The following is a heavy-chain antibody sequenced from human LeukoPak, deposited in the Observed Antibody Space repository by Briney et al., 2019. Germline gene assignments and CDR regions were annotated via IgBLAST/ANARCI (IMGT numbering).Heavy chain of an antibody. CDR2: ISTNSGKT. CDR1: GYTFTSNG. V-gene: IGHV1-18*04. CDR3: ARGRDHAFDY. J-gene: IGHJ4*02. Sequence: ASVKVSCKASGYTFTSNGVSWVRQAPGQGLEWMGWISTNSGKTNYAQKVQGRVTMTTDTSTRIAYMELRSLRSDDTAVYYRARGRDHAFDYWGQGTLVTVSS.